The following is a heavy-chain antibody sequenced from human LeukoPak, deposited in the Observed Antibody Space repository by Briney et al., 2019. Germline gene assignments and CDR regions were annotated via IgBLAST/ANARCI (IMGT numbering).Heavy chain of an antibody. CDR1: GFTFSSYS. CDR2: ISSSSSYI. J-gene: IGHJ4*02. D-gene: IGHD3-22*01. V-gene: IGHV3-21*01. Sequence: GGSLRLSCAASGFTFSSYSMNWVRQAPGKGLEWVSSISSSSSYIYSADSVKGRFTISRDNAKNSLYLQMNSLRAEDTAVYYCARARDIWVISYFDYWGQGTLVAVSS. CDR3: ARARDIWVISYFDY.